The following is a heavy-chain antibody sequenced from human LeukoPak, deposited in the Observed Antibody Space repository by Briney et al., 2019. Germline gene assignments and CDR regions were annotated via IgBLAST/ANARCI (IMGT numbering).Heavy chain of an antibody. V-gene: IGHV4-34*01. J-gene: IGHJ5*02. CDR1: GGSFSGYY. CDR2: INHSGST. D-gene: IGHD3-10*01. CDR3: ARGPQPGRYYGSGSYYHWFDP. Sequence: SETLSLTCAVYGGSFSGYYWSWIRQPPGKGLEWIGEINHSGSTNYNPSLKSRVTISVDTFKNQFSLKLSSVTAADTAVYYCARGPQPGRYYGSGSYYHWFDPWGQGTLVTVSS.